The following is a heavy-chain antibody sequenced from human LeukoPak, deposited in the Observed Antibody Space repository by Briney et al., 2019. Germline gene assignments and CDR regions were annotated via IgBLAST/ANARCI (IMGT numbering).Heavy chain of an antibody. Sequence: SETLSLTCTVSGGSINSYHWSWIRQPAGKGLEWIGRIYNCGSTIYNPSLKSRVTILLDTSKNHLSLKLSSVTAADTAVYYCATEGTGFDPWGQGTLVTVSS. J-gene: IGHJ5*02. D-gene: IGHD3/OR15-3a*01. CDR1: GGSINSYH. CDR2: IYNCGST. CDR3: ATEGTGFDP. V-gene: IGHV4-4*07.